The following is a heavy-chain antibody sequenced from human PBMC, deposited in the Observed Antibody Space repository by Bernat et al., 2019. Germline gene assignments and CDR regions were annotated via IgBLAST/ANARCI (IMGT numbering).Heavy chain of an antibody. CDR2: ITSSSSYI. CDR1: GFTFSTYT. CDR3: ARDLLLERGGWFDP. Sequence: EVQLVESGGGLVKPGGSLIVSCAASGFTFSTYTMNWVRQAPGKGLEWVSSITSSSSYIYYADSVKGRFTISRDNSKNTLYLQMNSLTSEDTAVYYCARDLLLERGGWFDPWGQGTLVTISS. D-gene: IGHD1-1*01. V-gene: IGHV3-21*01. J-gene: IGHJ5*02.